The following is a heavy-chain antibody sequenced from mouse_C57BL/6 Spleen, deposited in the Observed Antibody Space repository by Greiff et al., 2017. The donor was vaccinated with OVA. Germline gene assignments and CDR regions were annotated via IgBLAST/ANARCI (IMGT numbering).Heavy chain of an antibody. CDR2: ISYDGSN. V-gene: IGHV3-6*01. CDR3: ASDRDYVWYFDV. J-gene: IGHJ1*03. D-gene: IGHD2-4*01. Sequence: EVQLQESGPGLVKPSQSLSLTCSVTGYSITSCYYWNWIRQFPGNKLEWMGYISYDGSNNYNPSLKNRISITRDTSKNQLFLKLNSVTTEDTATYYCASDRDYVWYFDVWGTGTTVTVSS. CDR1: GYSITSCYY.